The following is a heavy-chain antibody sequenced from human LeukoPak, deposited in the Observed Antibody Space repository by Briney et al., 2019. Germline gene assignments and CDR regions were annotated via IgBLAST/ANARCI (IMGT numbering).Heavy chain of an antibody. D-gene: IGHD2-15*01. J-gene: IGHJ3*02. CDR3: ARRPTKARRYCSGGSCYPARTDAFDI. CDR2: MNPNSGNT. Sequence: ASVKVSCKASGYTFTSYDINWVRQATGQGLEWMGWMNPNSGNTGYAQKFQGRVTMTRNTSISTAYMELSSLRSEDTAVYYCARRPTKARRYCSGGSCYPARTDAFDIWGQGTVVTVSS. CDR1: GYTFTSYD. V-gene: IGHV1-8*01.